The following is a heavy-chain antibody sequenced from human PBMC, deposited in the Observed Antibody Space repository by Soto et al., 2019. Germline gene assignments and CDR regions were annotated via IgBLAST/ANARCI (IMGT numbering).Heavy chain of an antibody. D-gene: IGHD5-18*01. CDR1: GFTFSSYA. J-gene: IGHJ6*02. V-gene: IGHV3-30-3*01. Sequence: GGSLRLSCAASGFTFSSYAMHWVRQAPGKGLEWVAVISYDGSNKYYADSVKGRFTISRDNSKNTLYLQMNSPRAEDTAVYYCARDWSGYSYGEDYYYGMDVWGQGTTVTVSS. CDR2: ISYDGSNK. CDR3: ARDWSGYSYGEDYYYGMDV.